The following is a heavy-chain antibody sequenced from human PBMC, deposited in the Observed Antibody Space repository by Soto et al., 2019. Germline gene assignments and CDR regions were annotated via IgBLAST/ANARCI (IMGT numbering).Heavy chain of an antibody. CDR1: GFTFSSYS. CDR2: ISSSSSYI. CDR3: AISGRHARGFDY. V-gene: IGHV3-21*01. Sequence: GGSLRLSCAASGFTFSSYSMNWVRQAPGKGLEWVSSISSSSSYIYYADSVKGRFTISRDNAKNSLYLQMNSLRAEDTAVYYCAISGRHARGFDYWGQGTLVTVSS. D-gene: IGHD3-10*01. J-gene: IGHJ4*02.